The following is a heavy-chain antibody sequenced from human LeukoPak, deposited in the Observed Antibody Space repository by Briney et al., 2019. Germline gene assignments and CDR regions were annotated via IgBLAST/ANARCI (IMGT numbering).Heavy chain of an antibody. D-gene: IGHD3-3*02. J-gene: IGHJ4*01. CDR3: ARKHWDRGYYFDY. V-gene: IGHV3-11*01. CDR2: ISSDGTII. CDR1: GFTFSDYY. Sequence: GGSLRLSCAASGFTFSDYYMSWIRQAPGKGLEWVSYISSDGTIIHYADSVKGRFTISRDNAKNSVTLQTNSLRAEDRAVYYCARKHWDRGYYFDYWGQGTLVTVSP.